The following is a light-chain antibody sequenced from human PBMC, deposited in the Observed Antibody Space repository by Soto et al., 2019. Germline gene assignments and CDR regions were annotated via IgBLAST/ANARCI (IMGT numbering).Light chain of an antibody. V-gene: IGKV3-20*01. CDR2: DAS. J-gene: IGKJ5*01. CDR3: QQYGSSAIT. Sequence: EIVLTQSPATLSLSPGERATLSCRASQTISRSLAWYQQKPGQAPRLLMYDASIRATGVSARFSGSGSGTDFTLTISRLEPEDFAVYYCQQYGSSAITFGQGTRLEIK. CDR1: QTISRS.